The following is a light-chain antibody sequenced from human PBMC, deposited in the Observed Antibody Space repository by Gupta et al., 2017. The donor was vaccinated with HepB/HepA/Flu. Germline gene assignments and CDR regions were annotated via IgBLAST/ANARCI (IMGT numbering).Light chain of an antibody. J-gene: IGKJ5*01. CDR1: QSVNTY. CDR3: QQRSNWPIT. CDR2: DAS. V-gene: IGKV3-11*01. Sequence: EIVLTQSPATLSLSPGERATLSCRASQSVNTYLAWYQQKPGQAPRLLIYDASNRATGIPARFSGSGSGTDFTLTITGLEPEDFAVYYCQQRSNWPITFGQGTRVEIK.